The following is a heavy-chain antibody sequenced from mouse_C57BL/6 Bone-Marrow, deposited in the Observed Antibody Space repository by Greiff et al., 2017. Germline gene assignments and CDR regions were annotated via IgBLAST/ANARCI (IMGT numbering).Heavy chain of an antibody. Sequence: QVQLQQPGAELVKPGASVKLSCKASGYTFTSYWMQWVKQRPGQGLEWIGEIDPSDSYTNYNQKFKGKATLTVETSSSTAYMQLSSLTSEDSAVYYCAPSYYSNYVGSFFDYWGQGTTLTVSS. CDR3: APSYYSNYVGSFFDY. J-gene: IGHJ2*01. CDR1: GYTFTSYW. CDR2: IDPSDSYT. V-gene: IGHV1-50*01. D-gene: IGHD2-5*01.